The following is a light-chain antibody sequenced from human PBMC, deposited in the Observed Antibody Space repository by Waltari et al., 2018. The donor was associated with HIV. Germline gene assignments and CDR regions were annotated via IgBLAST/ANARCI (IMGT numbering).Light chain of an antibody. V-gene: IGKV1-39*01. Sequence: DIQMPQSPSSLSASVEHRVTITCRASQSISSYLNWYQQKPGKAPKLLIYAASSLQSGVPSRFSGSGSGTDFTLTISSLQPEDFATYYCQQSYSTPFTFGPGTKVDIK. CDR1: QSISSY. J-gene: IGKJ3*01. CDR3: QQSYSTPFT. CDR2: AAS.